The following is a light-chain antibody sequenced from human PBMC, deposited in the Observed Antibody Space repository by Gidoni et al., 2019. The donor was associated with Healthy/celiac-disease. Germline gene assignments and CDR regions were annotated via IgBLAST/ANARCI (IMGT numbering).Light chain of an antibody. J-gene: IGLJ3*02. CDR1: SNDVGGYSY. CDR3: SSYASSTTLGV. V-gene: IGLV2-14*01. CDR2: DVS. Sequence: QSALTQPASVSGSPGQSTTISCTGSSNDVGGYSYVSWYQQVPGKAPQLMIYDVSNRPSGVSDRFSGSKSGNTASLTISGLQAEDEAYYYCSSYASSTTLGVFGGGTKLTVL.